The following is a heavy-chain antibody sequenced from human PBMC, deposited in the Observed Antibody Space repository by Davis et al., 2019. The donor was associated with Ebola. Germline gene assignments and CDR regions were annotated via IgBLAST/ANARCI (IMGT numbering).Heavy chain of an antibody. CDR3: ARDLVPGRPDYFDC. CDR1: GFTFNSYA. V-gene: IGHV3-30*03. D-gene: IGHD1-26*01. J-gene: IGHJ4*02. CDR2: ISYDGGNK. Sequence: PGGSLRLSCAGSGFTFNSYAMHWVRQAPGKGLEWVAHISYDGGNKFYADSVNGRFTISRDNSKNTLYLQMNSLRPEDTAVYYCARDLVPGRPDYFDCWGQGTLVTVSS.